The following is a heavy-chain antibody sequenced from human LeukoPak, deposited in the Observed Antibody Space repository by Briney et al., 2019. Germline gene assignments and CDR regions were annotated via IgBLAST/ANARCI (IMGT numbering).Heavy chain of an antibody. J-gene: IGHJ6*03. V-gene: IGHV4-34*01. CDR3: ARAYYYDSSGYYYPHYYYYMDV. Sequence: EPSETLSLTCAVYGGSFSGYYWSWIRQPPGKGLEWIGEINHSGSTYYNPSLKSRVTISVDTSKNQFSLKLSSVTAADTAVYYCARAYYYDSSGYYYPHYYYYMDVWGKGTTVTISS. D-gene: IGHD3-22*01. CDR1: GGSFSGYY. CDR2: INHSGST.